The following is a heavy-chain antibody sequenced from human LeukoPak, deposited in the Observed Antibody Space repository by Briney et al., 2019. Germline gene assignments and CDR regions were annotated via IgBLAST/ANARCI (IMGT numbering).Heavy chain of an antibody. CDR2: IYPDDSDT. V-gene: IGHV5-51*01. J-gene: IGHJ6*02. D-gene: IGHD3-10*01. CDR3: ARGAYGSGSSYNYYGMDV. Sequence: GESLKTLCKGFGYSFGNRWIGWVRQMPGKGLEWMGIIYPDDSDTICSPSFEGQVTISADKSISTAYLQWSSLKASDTAMYYCARGAYGSGSSYNYYGMDVWGQGTTVTVSS. CDR1: GYSFGNRW.